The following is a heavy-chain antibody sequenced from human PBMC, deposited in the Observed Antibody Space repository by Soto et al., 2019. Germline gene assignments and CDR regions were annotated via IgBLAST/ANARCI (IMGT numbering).Heavy chain of an antibody. V-gene: IGHV4-4*02. CDR1: GGSISSSNW. CDR2: IYHSGST. D-gene: IGHD3-22*01. Sequence: SETLSLTCAVSGGSISSSNWWSWARQPPGKGLEWIGEIYHSGSTNYNPSLKSRVTISVDKSKNQFSLKLSSVTAADTAVYYCASFSVVIKVLDYWGQGTLVTVSS. J-gene: IGHJ4*02. CDR3: ASFSVVIKVLDY.